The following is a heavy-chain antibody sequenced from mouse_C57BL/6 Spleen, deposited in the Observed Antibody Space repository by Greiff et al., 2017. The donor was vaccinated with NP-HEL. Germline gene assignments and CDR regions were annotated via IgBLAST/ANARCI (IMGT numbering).Heavy chain of an antibody. CDR3: TRDRDDYDFDY. V-gene: IGHV5-9-1*02. J-gene: IGHJ2*01. CDR2: ISSGGDYI. D-gene: IGHD2-4*01. Sequence: EVKLVESGEGLVKPGGSLKLSCAASGFTFSSYAMSWVRQTPEKRLEWVAYISSGGDYIYYADTVKGRFTISRDNARNTLYLQMSSLKSEDTAMYYCTRDRDDYDFDYWGQGTTLTVSS. CDR1: GFTFSSYA.